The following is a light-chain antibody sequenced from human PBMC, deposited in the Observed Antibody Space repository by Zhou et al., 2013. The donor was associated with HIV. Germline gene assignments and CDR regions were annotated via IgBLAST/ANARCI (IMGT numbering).Light chain of an antibody. CDR3: QQYGSSEFT. Sequence: VVMTQSPAFLSVSPGERVTLSCRASQSVDSSYLAWYQQKPGQAPRLLIYAASSRATGIPDRFSGSASGTEFTLTISSLQPEDFAVYYCQQYGSSEFTFGPGTKVDIK. J-gene: IGKJ3*01. CDR1: QSVDSSY. V-gene: IGKV3-20*01. CDR2: AAS.